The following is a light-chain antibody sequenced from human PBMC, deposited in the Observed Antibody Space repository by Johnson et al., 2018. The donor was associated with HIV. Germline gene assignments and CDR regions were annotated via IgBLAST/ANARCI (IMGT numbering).Light chain of an antibody. CDR2: ENN. CDR1: SSNIGNNY. CDR3: ATWDRSLTIGGV. V-gene: IGLV1-51*02. Sequence: QLVLTQPPSVSAAPGQKVTISCSGSSSNIGNNYVSWYQQLPGTAPKLLIYENNKRPSGIPDRFSGSKSGTSATLGITGLQTGDEADYYCATWDRSLTIGGVCGTGTKVTVL. J-gene: IGLJ1*01.